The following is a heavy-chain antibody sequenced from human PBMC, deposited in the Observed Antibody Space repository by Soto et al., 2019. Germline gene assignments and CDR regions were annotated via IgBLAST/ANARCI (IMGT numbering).Heavy chain of an antibody. Sequence: APGGGEEWVSSISSSSSYTNYADSLKGRFTISRDNAKNSLYLQMNSLRAEDTAVYYWAFFQACREPRGELYFPTQRDADL. CDR3: AFFQACREPRGELYFPTQRDADL. J-gene: IGHJ2*01. CDR2: ISSSSSYT. D-gene: IGHD1-26*01. V-gene: IGHV3-11*03.